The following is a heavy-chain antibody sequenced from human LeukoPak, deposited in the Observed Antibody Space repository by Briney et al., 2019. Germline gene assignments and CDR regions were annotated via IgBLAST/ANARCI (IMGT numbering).Heavy chain of an antibody. D-gene: IGHD3-22*01. CDR1: GYSFXSXX. CDR2: XXXXDSDT. J-gene: IGHJ4*02. CDR3: ARHPQGPNYYDSSGFVDY. V-gene: IGHV5-51*01. Sequence: GESLQISCKGSGYSFXSXXXXXXRXXXXXXXXXXXXXXXXDSDTRYSPSFQGQVTISADKSISTAYLQWSSLKASDTAMYYCARHPQGPNYYDSSGFVDYWGQGTLVTVSS.